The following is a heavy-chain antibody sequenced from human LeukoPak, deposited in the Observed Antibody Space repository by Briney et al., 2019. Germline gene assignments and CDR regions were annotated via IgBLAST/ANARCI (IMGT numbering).Heavy chain of an antibody. CDR1: GFTFTTYW. CDR3: ARDLDGSGNYHWFDP. D-gene: IGHD3-10*01. CDR2: INSDGSTT. Sequence: GGSLRLSCAASGFTFTTYWMHWVRQAPGKGLVWVSHINSDGSTTSYADSVKGRFTISRDNAKNTLYLQMNSLRAEDTAVYYCARDLDGSGNYHWFDPWGQGTLVTVSS. V-gene: IGHV3-74*01. J-gene: IGHJ5*02.